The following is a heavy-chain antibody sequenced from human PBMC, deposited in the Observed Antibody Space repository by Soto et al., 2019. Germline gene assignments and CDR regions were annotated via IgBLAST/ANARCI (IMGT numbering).Heavy chain of an antibody. CDR2: IYSGGST. CDR1: GFTVSNNY. D-gene: IGHD3-16*01. V-gene: IGHV3-66*01. J-gene: IGHJ4*02. Sequence: EEQLVESVGDLVQPGGSLRLSCAASGFTVSNNYMSWVRQAPGKGLEWVSLIYSGGSTYYADSVKGRFTISRDSSKNTLYLQMTSLRAEDTAMYYCAAYSHKGYWGQGTLVTVSS. CDR3: AAYSHKGY.